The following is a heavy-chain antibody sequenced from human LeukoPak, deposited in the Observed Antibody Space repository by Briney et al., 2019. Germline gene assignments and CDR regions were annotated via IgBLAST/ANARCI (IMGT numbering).Heavy chain of an antibody. CDR2: IKDKTDGGTT. V-gene: IGHV3-15*01. CDR3: TTADGGYDFWRADYFDY. CDR1: GFTFSNAW. D-gene: IGHD3-3*01. J-gene: IGHJ4*02. Sequence: PGGSLRLSCAASGFTFSNAWMSWVRQAPGKGLEWVGRIKDKTDGGTTDYAAPVKGRFTISRDDSKNTLYLQMNSLKTEDTAVYYCTTADGGYDFWRADYFDYWAREPWSPSPQ.